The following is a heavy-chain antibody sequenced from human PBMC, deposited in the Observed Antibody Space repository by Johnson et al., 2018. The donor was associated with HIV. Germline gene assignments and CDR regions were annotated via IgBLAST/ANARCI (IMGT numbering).Heavy chain of an antibody. Sequence: QVQLVESGGDVVQPGRSLRLSCAASGFTFSSYGMHWVRQAPGKGLAWVAVISYDGSNKYSVDSVKGRFTISRDNAKNSLYLQMNSLRAEDTAVYYCARETGDPVVPAARDAFDIWGQGTMVTVSS. V-gene: IGHV3-30*03. J-gene: IGHJ3*02. CDR3: ARETGDPVVPAARDAFDI. D-gene: IGHD2-2*01. CDR1: GFTFSSYG. CDR2: ISYDGSNK.